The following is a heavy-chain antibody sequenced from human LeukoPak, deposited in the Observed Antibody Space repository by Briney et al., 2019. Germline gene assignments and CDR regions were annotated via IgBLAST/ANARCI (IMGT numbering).Heavy chain of an antibody. D-gene: IGHD6-13*01. CDR3: AGSIAAAGTGGMDV. J-gene: IGHJ6*04. CDR2: IYYSGST. V-gene: IGHV4-59*01. Sequence: PSETLSLTCTVSGGSISSYYWSWIRQPPGKGLEWIGYIYYSGSTNYNPSLKSRVTISVDTSKNQFSLKLSSVTAADMAVYYCAGSIAAAGTGGMDVWGKGTTVTVSS. CDR1: GGSISSYY.